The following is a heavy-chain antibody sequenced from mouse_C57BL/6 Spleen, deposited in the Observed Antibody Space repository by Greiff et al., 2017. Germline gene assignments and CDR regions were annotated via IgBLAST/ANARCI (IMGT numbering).Heavy chain of an antibody. J-gene: IGHJ4*01. Sequence: EVQLQQSGPELVKPGASVKISCKASGYTFTDYYMNWVKQSHGKSLEWIGDINPNNGGTSYNQKFKGKATLTVDKSSSTAYMELRSLTSEDSAVYYCARSITSVVAADYYYAMDYWGQGTSVTVSS. CDR2: INPNNGGT. D-gene: IGHD1-1*01. CDR1: GYTFTDYY. V-gene: IGHV1-26*01. CDR3: ARSITSVVAADYYYAMDY.